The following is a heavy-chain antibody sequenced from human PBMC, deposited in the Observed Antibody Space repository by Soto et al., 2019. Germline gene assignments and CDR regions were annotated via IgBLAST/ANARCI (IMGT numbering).Heavy chain of an antibody. D-gene: IGHD6-6*01. J-gene: IGHJ3*02. CDR1: GYTLTELS. CDR3: ATVVRSSSSDDAFDI. CDR2: FDPEDGET. Sequence: ASVKVSCNVSGYTLTELSMDWVRQAPGKGLEWMGGFDPEDGETIYAQKFQGRVTMTEDTSTDTAYMELSSLRSEDTAVYYCATVVRSSSSDDAFDIWGQGTMVTVSS. V-gene: IGHV1-24*01.